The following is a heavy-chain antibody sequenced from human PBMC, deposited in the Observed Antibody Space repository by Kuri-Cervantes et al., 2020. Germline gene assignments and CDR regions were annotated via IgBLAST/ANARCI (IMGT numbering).Heavy chain of an antibody. Sequence: ETLSLTCAVSGYSISSGYYWGWIRQPPGKGLAWVSRVNSDAYATDYADFVRGRFTASRDNAKNTLYLQMNSLRVDDTAVYFCARGGRDRGLDYWGQGTLVTVSS. J-gene: IGHJ4*02. V-gene: IGHV3-74*01. CDR3: ARGGRDRGLDY. D-gene: IGHD3-16*02. CDR2: VNSDAYAT. CDR1: GYSISSGYY.